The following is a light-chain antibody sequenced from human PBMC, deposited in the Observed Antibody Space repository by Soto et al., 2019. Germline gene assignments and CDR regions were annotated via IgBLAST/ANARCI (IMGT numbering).Light chain of an antibody. CDR2: LNSDGSH. Sequence: QAVVTQSPSASASLGASVKLTCTLSSGHSSYAIAWHQQQPEKGPRYLMKLNSDGSHSKGDGIPDRFSGSSSGAERYLTISSLQSEDEADYYCQTWGTGILVFGGRTKVTVL. CDR1: SGHSSYA. J-gene: IGLJ2*01. CDR3: QTWGTGILV. V-gene: IGLV4-69*01.